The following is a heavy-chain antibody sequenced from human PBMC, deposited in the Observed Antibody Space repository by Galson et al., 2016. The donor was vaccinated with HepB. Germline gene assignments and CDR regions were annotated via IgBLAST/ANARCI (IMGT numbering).Heavy chain of an antibody. CDR1: GFTFSSYA. Sequence: SLRLSCAASGFTFSSYAISWVRQAPGKGLEWVPSISGSGTSTYYADSVKGRFTISRDNSKNMVYLQMNSLRAEDTATYYCVQGSTAPAVWGKGTTVTVSS. D-gene: IGHD1-26*01. CDR3: VQGSTAPAV. CDR2: ISGSGTST. J-gene: IGHJ6*04. V-gene: IGHV3-23*01.